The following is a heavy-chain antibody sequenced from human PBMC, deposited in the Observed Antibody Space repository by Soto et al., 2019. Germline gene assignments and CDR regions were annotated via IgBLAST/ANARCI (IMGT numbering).Heavy chain of an antibody. CDR2: IYPGGVNI. V-gene: IGHV1-46*03. J-gene: IGHJ5*02. CDR3: AREQSWHDRVWGFDP. D-gene: IGHD3-16*01. CDR1: GYSFTSHY. Sequence: QVQLVQSGAEVKKPGASVKVSCKAIGYSFTSHYMHWVRQAPGQGLEWMGKIYPGGVNIAYAQEFEVRGTMTEYPYENTVYSELNSLTSEVTAVYYCAREQSWHDRVWGFDPWGQETLVTVSS.